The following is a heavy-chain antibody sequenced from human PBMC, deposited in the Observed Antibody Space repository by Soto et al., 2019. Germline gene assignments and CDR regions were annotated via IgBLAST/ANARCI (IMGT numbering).Heavy chain of an antibody. J-gene: IGHJ6*02. CDR1: GGSISNYY. D-gene: IGHD2-15*01. Sequence: QVQLQESGPGLVKPSETLSLTCTVSGGSISNYYWSWIRQPPGKGLESIGYIYYSGSTNYNPSLPSRVTISVDTSKNQFSLKLSSVTAADTAVYYCARHSGGYYYYGMDVWGQGTTVIVSS. V-gene: IGHV4-59*08. CDR2: IYYSGST. CDR3: ARHSGGYYYYGMDV.